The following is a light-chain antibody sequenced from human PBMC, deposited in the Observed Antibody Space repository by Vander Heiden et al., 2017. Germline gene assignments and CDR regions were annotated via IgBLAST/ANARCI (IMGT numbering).Light chain of an antibody. Sequence: TVITQPPPSLPVPSGEAASTCGRSSKRLLDSDNGNIYLDWFLQKPGQSPQLLIYTLSYRASGVPDRFSGSGSPTDFTLKISRVEAEDVGVYYCMQRKEFPLTFGGGTQVDIK. V-gene: IGKV2-40*01. CDR2: TLS. J-gene: IGKJ4*01. CDR3: MQRKEFPLT. CDR1: KRLLDSDNGNIY.